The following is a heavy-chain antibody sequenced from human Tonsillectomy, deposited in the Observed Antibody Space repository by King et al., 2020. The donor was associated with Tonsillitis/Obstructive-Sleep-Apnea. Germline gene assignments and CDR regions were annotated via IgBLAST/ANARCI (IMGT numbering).Heavy chain of an antibody. J-gene: IGHJ3*02. CDR3: AKDLIIAVSGTPGDAFDI. Sequence: VQLVESGGGLVQPGTSLRLSCVASGFTFDDYAMYWVRQAPGKGLEWVSGISWNSGSIAYADSVKGRFTISRDNAKNSLYLQMNSLRAEDTALYYCAKDLIIAVSGTPGDAFDIWGQGTMVTVSS. CDR2: ISWNSGSI. CDR1: GFTFDDYA. V-gene: IGHV3-9*01. D-gene: IGHD6-13*01.